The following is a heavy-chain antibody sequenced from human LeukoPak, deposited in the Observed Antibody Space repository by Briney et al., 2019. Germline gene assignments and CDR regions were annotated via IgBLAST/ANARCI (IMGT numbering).Heavy chain of an antibody. V-gene: IGHV3-23*01. CDR1: GFTFSSYA. CDR2: ISGSGGST. CDR3: AKETEYSSGWYGYFDY. D-gene: IGHD6-19*01. Sequence: GGSLRLSCAASGFTFSSYAMSWIRQAPGKGLEWVSAISGSGGSTYYADSVKGRFTISRDNSKNTLYLQMNSLRAEDTAVYYCAKETEYSSGWYGYFDYWGQGTLVTVSS. J-gene: IGHJ4*02.